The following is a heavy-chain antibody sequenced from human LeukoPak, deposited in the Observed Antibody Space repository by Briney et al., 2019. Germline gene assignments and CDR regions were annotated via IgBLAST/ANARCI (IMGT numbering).Heavy chain of an antibody. CDR3: ARVGLLWFGYGMDV. CDR1: GYTFTAYY. J-gene: IGHJ6*02. V-gene: IGHV1-2*02. CDR2: INPNSGGT. D-gene: IGHD3-10*01. Sequence: ASVKVSCKASGYTFTAYYLQWVRLAPGQGLEWMGWINPNSGGTNYAQKFQGRVTMTRDTSISTAYMELSRLRSDDTAVYYCARVGLLWFGYGMDVWGQGTTVTVSS.